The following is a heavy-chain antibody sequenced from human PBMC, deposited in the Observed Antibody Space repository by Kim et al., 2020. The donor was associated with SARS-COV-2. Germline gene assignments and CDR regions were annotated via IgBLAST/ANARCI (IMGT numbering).Heavy chain of an antibody. CDR2: IKSKTDGGTS. D-gene: IGHD4-17*01. J-gene: IGHJ4*02. V-gene: IGHV3-15*01. Sequence: GGSLRLSCAASGFTFSNAWMSWVRQAPGKGLEWVGSIKSKTDGGTSDYAAPVKGRFTISRDDSKNTLYLQMNSLKTEDTAVYYCTTDETTVASSDYWGQGTLVTVSS. CDR1: GFTFSNAW. CDR3: TTDETTVASSDY.